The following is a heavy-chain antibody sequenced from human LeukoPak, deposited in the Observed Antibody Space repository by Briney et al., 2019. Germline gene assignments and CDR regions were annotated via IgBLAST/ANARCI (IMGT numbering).Heavy chain of an antibody. CDR3: AKDPLPAAAMAYDY. Sequence: GGSLRLSCAASGFTFSSYAMSWVRQAPGKGLEWVSAISGSGGSTYYADSVKGRFTISRDNSKNTLYLQMNSLRAEGTAVYYCAKDPLPAAAMAYDYWGQGTLVTVSS. J-gene: IGHJ4*02. V-gene: IGHV3-23*01. CDR1: GFTFSSYA. CDR2: ISGSGGST. D-gene: IGHD2-2*01.